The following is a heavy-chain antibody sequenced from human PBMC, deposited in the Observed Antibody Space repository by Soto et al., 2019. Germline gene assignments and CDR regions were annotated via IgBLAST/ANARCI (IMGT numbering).Heavy chain of an antibody. J-gene: IGHJ4*02. Sequence: GGSLRLSCAASGFTFSDYYMSWIRQAPGKGLEWVSYISSSGSTIYYADSVKGRFTISRDNAKNSLYLQMNSLRAEDTAVYYCARALRFAGQSRTMVRGPLVDYWGQGTLVTV. CDR2: ISSSGSTI. CDR3: ARALRFAGQSRTMVRGPLVDY. D-gene: IGHD3-10*01. CDR1: GFTFSDYY. V-gene: IGHV3-11*01.